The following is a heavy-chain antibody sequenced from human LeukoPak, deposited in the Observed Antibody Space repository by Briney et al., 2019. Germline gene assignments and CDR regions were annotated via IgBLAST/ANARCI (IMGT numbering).Heavy chain of an antibody. CDR1: GGSLSNHY. D-gene: IGHD3-16*01. Sequence: SDTLSLTCTVSGGSLSNHYWSWIRQPTGKALECIGHIYDSGSTTYNPSLKSRVTMSVDTSKNQFSLNLSSVTAADTAVYYCARGRIGGPKAPFDYWGQGTLVTVSS. J-gene: IGHJ4*02. CDR2: IYDSGST. V-gene: IGHV4-59*11. CDR3: ARGRIGGPKAPFDY.